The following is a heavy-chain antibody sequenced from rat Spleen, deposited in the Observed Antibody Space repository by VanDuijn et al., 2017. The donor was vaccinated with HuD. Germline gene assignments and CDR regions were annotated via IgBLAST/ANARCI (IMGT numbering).Heavy chain of an antibody. J-gene: IGHJ2*01. CDR2: IIYDGSST. CDR3: ARPIHTTAPYFDY. CDR1: GFTFSDYA. V-gene: IGHV5-17*01. D-gene: IGHD1-6*01. Sequence: EVQLVESGGGLVQPGRSLKFSCAASGFTFSDYAMAWVRQAPKKGLEWVATIIYDGSSTYYRDSVKGRFTISRDNAKSTLYLQMDSLRSEDTATYYCARPIHTTAPYFDYWGQGVMVTVSS.